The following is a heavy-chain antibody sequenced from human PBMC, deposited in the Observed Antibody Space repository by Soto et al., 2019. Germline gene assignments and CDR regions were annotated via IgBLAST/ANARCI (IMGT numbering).Heavy chain of an antibody. Sequence: PGGSLRLSCAASGFTFSSYWMHWVRQAPGKGLVWVSRINSDGSSTSYADSVKGRFTISRDNSKNTLYLQMNSLRAEDTAVYYCARGPTEELRLSRGDWFDPWGQGTLVTVSS. J-gene: IGHJ5*02. D-gene: IGHD5-12*01. CDR1: GFTFSSYW. CDR3: ARGPTEELRLSRGDWFDP. CDR2: INSDGSST. V-gene: IGHV3-74*01.